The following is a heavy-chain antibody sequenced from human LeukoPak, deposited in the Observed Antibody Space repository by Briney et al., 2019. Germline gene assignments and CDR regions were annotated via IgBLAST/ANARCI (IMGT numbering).Heavy chain of an antibody. D-gene: IGHD3-9*01. CDR3: ARDLYDILTGYCDY. CDR1: GFTFSSYA. V-gene: IGHV3-30-3*01. CDR2: ISYDGSNK. J-gene: IGHJ4*02. Sequence: PGGSLRLSCAASGFTFSSYAMHWVRQAPGKGLEWVAVISYDGSNKYYADSVKGRFTISRDNSKNTLYLQMNSLRAEDTAVYYCARDLYDILTGYCDYWGQGTLVTVSS.